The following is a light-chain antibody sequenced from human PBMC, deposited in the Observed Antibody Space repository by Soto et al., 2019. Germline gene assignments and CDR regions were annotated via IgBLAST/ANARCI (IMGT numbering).Light chain of an antibody. V-gene: IGLV2-14*03. J-gene: IGLJ1*01. CDR2: DVS. CDR1: IRDVGAYDF. Sequence: QSALTQPASVSGSPGQSITISCTGTIRDVGAYDFVSWYQQHPGKAPKLMIYDVSNRPSGVSTRFSGSKSGNTASLTISGLQAEDEADYYCGSYTISSSRVFGTGTKVTVL. CDR3: GSYTISSSRV.